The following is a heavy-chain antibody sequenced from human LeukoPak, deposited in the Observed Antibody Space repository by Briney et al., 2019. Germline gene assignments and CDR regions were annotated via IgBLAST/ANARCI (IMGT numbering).Heavy chain of an antibody. D-gene: IGHD2/OR15-2a*01. J-gene: IGHJ3*02. CDR2: IYDSGTT. Sequence: SETLSLTCTVSGGSFGNYYWSWIRQPPGKGLEWIGYIYDSGTTNYNPSLKSRVTISVDTATNQFSLKLRSVTAADTAVYYCARDFSTAFDIWGQGTMVTVSS. CDR3: ARDFSTAFDI. V-gene: IGHV4-59*01. CDR1: GGSFGNYY.